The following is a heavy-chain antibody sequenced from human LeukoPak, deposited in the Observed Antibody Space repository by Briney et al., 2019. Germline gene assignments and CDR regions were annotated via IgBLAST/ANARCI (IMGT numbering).Heavy chain of an antibody. D-gene: IGHD4-23*01. J-gene: IGHJ4*02. CDR3: AREVRGNPTHFNY. Sequence: SETLSLTCTVSGGSISSYYWSWIRQPAGKGLEWIGRIYTSGSTNYNPSLKSRVAISVDKSENQFSLKLSSVTAADTAVYYCAREVRGNPTHFNYWGQGTLVTVSS. CDR2: IYTSGST. V-gene: IGHV4-4*07. CDR1: GGSISSYY.